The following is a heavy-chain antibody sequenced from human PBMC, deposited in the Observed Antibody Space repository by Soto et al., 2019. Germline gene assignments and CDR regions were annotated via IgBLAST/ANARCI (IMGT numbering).Heavy chain of an antibody. CDR1: GFSFDSHA. CDR3: ARDQGLIAVHYYYSDL. CDR2: ISSRGATF. V-gene: IGHV3-23*01. Sequence: GGSLRLSCVASGFSFDSHAISWVRQAPGKGLEWVASISSRGATFFYADSVKGRFVISRDNSDNSVSLQLSSLRAEDTAVYFCARDQGLIAVHYYYSDLWGQGTPVTVSS. J-gene: IGHJ4*02. D-gene: IGHD3-10*01.